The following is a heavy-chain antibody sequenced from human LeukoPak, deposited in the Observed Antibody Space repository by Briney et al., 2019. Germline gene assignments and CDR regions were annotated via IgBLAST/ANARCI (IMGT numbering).Heavy chain of an antibody. CDR3: ARDRGIAAADNYFDY. Sequence: PGGSLRLSCAASGFTFSSYAMHWVRQAPGKGLEWVAVISYDGSNKYYADSVKGRFTISRDNSKNTLYLQMNSLRAEDTAVYYCARDRGIAAADNYFDYWGQGTLVTVSS. CDR2: ISYDGSNK. J-gene: IGHJ4*02. V-gene: IGHV3-30*04. D-gene: IGHD6-13*01. CDR1: GFTFSSYA.